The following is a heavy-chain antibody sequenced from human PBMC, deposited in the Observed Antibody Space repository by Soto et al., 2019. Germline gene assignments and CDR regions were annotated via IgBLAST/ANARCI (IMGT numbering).Heavy chain of an antibody. V-gene: IGHV3-48*02. J-gene: IGHJ4*02. CDR1: GFTFSTDS. Sequence: EVQLVESGGGLVQPGGSLRLSCVASGFTFSTDSMNWVRQAPGKGLEWVAHISTSGATRYYADSVKGRFTISRDNAKSSLYLQMDSLRNGDTAVYYCARFFGSGFDSWGQGTLVTVSS. CDR3: ARFFGSGFDS. CDR2: ISTSGATR. D-gene: IGHD6-19*01.